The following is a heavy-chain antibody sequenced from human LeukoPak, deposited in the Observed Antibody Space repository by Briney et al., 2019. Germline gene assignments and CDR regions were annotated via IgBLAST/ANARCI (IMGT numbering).Heavy chain of an antibody. J-gene: IGHJ4*02. D-gene: IGHD2-2*02. V-gene: IGHV5-51*01. CDR2: IYPGDSDT. Sequence: GESLKISCKGSGYSFTSYWIGWVRQMPGKGLEWMGIIYPGDSDTRYSPSFQGQVTISADKSISTAYLQWSSLKASDTAMNYCARRYCSSTSCYTSEYYFDYWGQGTLVTVSS. CDR3: ARRYCSSTSCYTSEYYFDY. CDR1: GYSFTSYW.